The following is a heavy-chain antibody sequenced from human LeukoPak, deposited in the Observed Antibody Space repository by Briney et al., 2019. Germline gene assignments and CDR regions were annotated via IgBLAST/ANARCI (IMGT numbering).Heavy chain of an antibody. CDR3: AKAGLVRGGALDS. V-gene: IGHV3-30*02. Sequence: GGSLRLSCAASGFSFSNYGMHWVRQAPGKGLEWVAFIRFDGTNKFYADSVKGRFTISRDSSKHTLYLQMNSLRVEDTAVYYCAKAGLVRGGALDSWGQGTLVTVSS. CDR2: IRFDGTNK. J-gene: IGHJ4*02. D-gene: IGHD4/OR15-4a*01. CDR1: GFSFSNYG.